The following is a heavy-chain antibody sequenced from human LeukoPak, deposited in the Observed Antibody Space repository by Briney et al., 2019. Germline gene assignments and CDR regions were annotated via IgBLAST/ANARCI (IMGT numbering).Heavy chain of an antibody. D-gene: IGHD3-10*01. CDR3: AREFDYNGSGSLDY. Sequence: ASVKVSCKASGGTFSSYGISWVRQAPGQGLEWMGIINPSGGSTSYAQKIQGRVTMTRDTSTSTAYMELSSLRSEDTAVYYCAREFDYNGSGSLDYWGQGTQVTVSS. CDR1: GGTFSSYG. CDR2: INPSGGST. V-gene: IGHV1-46*01. J-gene: IGHJ4*02.